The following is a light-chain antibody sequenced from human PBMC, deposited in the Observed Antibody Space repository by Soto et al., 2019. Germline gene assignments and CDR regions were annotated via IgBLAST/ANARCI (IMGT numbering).Light chain of an antibody. V-gene: IGKV3D-20*02. J-gene: IGKJ5*01. CDR2: GAS. CDR1: QSVSSTY. CDR3: QQRSNWPSGT. Sequence: EIVLTQSPGTLSLSPGERATLSCRASQSVSSTYLIWYQQKPGQAPRLLIYGASSRATGVPDRFSGGGSGTDFTPTISRLEPEDFAVYYCQQRSNWPSGTFGQGTRLEI.